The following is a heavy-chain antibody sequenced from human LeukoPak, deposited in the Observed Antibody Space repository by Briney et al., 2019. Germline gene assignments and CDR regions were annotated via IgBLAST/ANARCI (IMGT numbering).Heavy chain of an antibody. CDR1: GFTFSSYA. D-gene: IGHD1-20*01. J-gene: IGHJ4*02. CDR2: ISYDGSNK. CDR3: ARERAITGRGYFDY. Sequence: LPGGSLRLSCAASGFTFSSYAMHWFRQAPGKGLERLAVISYDGSNKYYADSVKGRFTISRDNSKNTLYLQMNSLRAEDTAVYYCARERAITGRGYFDYWGQGTLVTVSS. V-gene: IGHV3-30-3*01.